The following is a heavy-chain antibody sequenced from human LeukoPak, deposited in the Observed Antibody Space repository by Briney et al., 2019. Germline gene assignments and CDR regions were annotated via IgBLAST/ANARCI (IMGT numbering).Heavy chain of an antibody. CDR2: IWYDGSNK. CDR1: GFTFGSYG. J-gene: IGHJ5*02. CDR3: ARERHYSSGWENWFDP. Sequence: PGRSLRLSCAASGFTFGSYGMHWVRQAPGKGLEWVAVIWYDGSNKYYADSVKGRFTISRDNSKNTLYLQMNSLRAEDTAVYYCARERHYSSGWENWFDPWGQGTLVTVSS. V-gene: IGHV3-33*01. D-gene: IGHD6-19*01.